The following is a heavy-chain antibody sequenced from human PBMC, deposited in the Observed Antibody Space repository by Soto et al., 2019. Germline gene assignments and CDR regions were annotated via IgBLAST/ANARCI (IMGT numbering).Heavy chain of an antibody. D-gene: IGHD3-3*01. CDR2: IYPGDSDT. Sequence: PGESLKISRKGSGYSFTSYWIGWVRQMPGKGLEWMGIIYPGDSDTRYSPSFQGQVTISADKSISTAYLQWSSLKASDTAMYYCAVGMGYYDFWSGYYPFDYWGQGTLVTVSS. V-gene: IGHV5-51*01. CDR3: AVGMGYYDFWSGYYPFDY. CDR1: GYSFTSYW. J-gene: IGHJ4*02.